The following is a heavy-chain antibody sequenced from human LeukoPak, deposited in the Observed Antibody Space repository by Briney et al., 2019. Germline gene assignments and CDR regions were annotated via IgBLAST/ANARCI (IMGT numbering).Heavy chain of an antibody. CDR2: MNPNSGNT. CDR3: ARVTLAYCGGDCYQNYYYYYGMDV. CDR1: GNTFTSYD. Sequence: ASVKVSCKASGNTFTSYDINWVRQATGQGLEWMGWMNPNSGNTGYAQKFQGRVTMTRNTSISTAYMELSSLRSEDTAVYYCARVTLAYCGGDCYQNYYYYYGMDVWGQGTTVTVSS. J-gene: IGHJ6*02. D-gene: IGHD2-21*02. V-gene: IGHV1-8*01.